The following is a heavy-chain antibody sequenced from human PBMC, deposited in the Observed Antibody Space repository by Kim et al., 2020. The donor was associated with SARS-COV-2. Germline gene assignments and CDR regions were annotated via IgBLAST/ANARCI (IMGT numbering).Heavy chain of an antibody. CDR3: ARARYSGYDYWFDP. J-gene: IGHJ5*02. V-gene: IGHV1-69*01. Sequence: QKFQGRVTITADESTSTAYMELSSLRSEDTAVYYCARARYSGYDYWFDPWGQGTLVTVSS. D-gene: IGHD5-12*01.